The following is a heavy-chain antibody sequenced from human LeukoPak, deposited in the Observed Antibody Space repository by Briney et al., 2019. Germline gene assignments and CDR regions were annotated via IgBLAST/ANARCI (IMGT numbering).Heavy chain of an antibody. J-gene: IGHJ6*03. D-gene: IGHD5-18*01. Sequence: SETLSLTCAVSGESFSGYYWNWIRQSPGKGLEWIGEINHSGSTNFNPSLKSRVAISVDTSQKQVSLRLTSVTAADTAVYYCARVDTAYYYMDVWGKGTTVTVSS. CDR2: INHSGST. V-gene: IGHV4-34*01. CDR3: ARVDTAYYYMDV. CDR1: GESFSGYY.